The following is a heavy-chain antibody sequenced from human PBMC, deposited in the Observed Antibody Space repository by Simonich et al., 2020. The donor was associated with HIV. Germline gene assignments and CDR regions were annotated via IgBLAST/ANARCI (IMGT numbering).Heavy chain of an antibody. CDR3: ARRHPTTVTTPYFYY. CDR1: GGSFSGYY. V-gene: IGHV4-34*01. J-gene: IGHJ4*02. D-gene: IGHD4-17*01. Sequence: QVQLQQWGAGLLKPSETLSLTCAVYGGSFSGYYWSWIRQPPGKGLEWIGEINHSESTNYNPSLKSRVTISVDTSKNQFSLKLSSVTAADTAVYYCARRHPTTVTTPYFYYWGQGTLVTVSS. CDR2: INHSEST.